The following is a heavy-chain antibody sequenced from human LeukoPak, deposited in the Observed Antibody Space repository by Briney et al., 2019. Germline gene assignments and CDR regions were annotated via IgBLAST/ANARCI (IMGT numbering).Heavy chain of an antibody. J-gene: IGHJ6*03. CDR2: IYTSGST. V-gene: IGHV4-4*07. D-gene: IGHD5-18*01. Sequence: SETLSLTCTVSGGYISSYYWSWIRQPAGKGLEWIRRIYTSGSTNYNPSLKSRVTMSVDTSKNQFSLKLSSVTAADTAVYYCARGVDTAMGNYYYYYMDVWGKGTTVTVSS. CDR3: ARGVDTAMGNYYYYYMDV. CDR1: GGYISSYY.